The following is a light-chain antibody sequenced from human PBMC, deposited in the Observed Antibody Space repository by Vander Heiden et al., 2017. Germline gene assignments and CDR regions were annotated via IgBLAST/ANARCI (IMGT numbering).Light chain of an antibody. CDR1: SLRSYY. J-gene: IGLJ1*01. CDR3: NSRDSSGNHYV. Sequence: SSELTQDPAVSVALGQTVRITCQGDSLRSYYASWYQQKPGQAPVLVIYGKNNQPSGIPDRFSGSSSGNTASLTITGAQAEDEADYYCNSRDSSGNHYVFGTGTKGTVL. V-gene: IGLV3-19*01. CDR2: GKN.